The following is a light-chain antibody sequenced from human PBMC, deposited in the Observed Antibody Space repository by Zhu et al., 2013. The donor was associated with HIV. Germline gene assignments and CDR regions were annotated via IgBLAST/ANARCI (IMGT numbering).Light chain of an antibody. CDR1: KLGDKY. CDR2: QDN. J-gene: IGLJ2*01. Sequence: SYELTQPPSVSVSPGQTASITCSGDKLGDKYTCWYQQQPGQSPVLVIYQDNERPSGIPERFSGSNSGNTATLTISGTQAMDEADYYCQVWDSSSDVVFGGGTKLTVL. V-gene: IGLV3-1*01. CDR3: QVWDSSSDVV.